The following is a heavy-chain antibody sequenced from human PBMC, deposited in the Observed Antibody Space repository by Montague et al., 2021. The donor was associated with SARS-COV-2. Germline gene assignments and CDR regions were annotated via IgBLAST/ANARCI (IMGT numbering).Heavy chain of an antibody. CDR3: ARVEGVIGGITHFDY. V-gene: IGHV4-59*01. Sequence: SETLSLTCTVSGASMRSYYWTWVRQSPGKGLEWIGYTYYSGSTSYAPSLKSRLTMTVDMSANQVSLTLMSVTAADSAVYYCARVEGVIGGITHFDYRGQGFLVSVSS. D-gene: IGHD2-21*01. CDR2: TYYSGST. J-gene: IGHJ4*02. CDR1: GASMRSYY.